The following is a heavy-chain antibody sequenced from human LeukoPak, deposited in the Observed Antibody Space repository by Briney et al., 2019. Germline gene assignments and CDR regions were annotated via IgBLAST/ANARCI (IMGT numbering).Heavy chain of an antibody. Sequence: GGSLRLSCAASGFTFSSYEMNWVRQAPGKGLEWVSHISSSGSTIYYADSVRGRFTISRDNAKNSLYLQMNSLRAEDTAVYYCARDSTIFGVVIIPQYYYYGMDVWGQGTTVTVSS. CDR1: GFTFSSYE. J-gene: IGHJ6*02. V-gene: IGHV3-48*03. D-gene: IGHD3-3*01. CDR2: ISSSGSTI. CDR3: ARDSTIFGVVIIPQYYYYGMDV.